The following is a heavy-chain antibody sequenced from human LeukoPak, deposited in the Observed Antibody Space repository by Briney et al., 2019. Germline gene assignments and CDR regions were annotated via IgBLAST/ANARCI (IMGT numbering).Heavy chain of an antibody. Sequence: SGTLSLTCAVSGGSISSSNWWSWVRQPPGEGLEWIGEVYHSGSTNYNPSLKSRVTISLDKSKNQFSLKLSSVTAADTAVYYCARFTWFGELLTAFDYWGQGTLVTVSS. V-gene: IGHV4-4*02. J-gene: IGHJ4*02. CDR3: ARFTWFGELLTAFDY. D-gene: IGHD3-10*01. CDR1: GGSISSSNW. CDR2: VYHSGST.